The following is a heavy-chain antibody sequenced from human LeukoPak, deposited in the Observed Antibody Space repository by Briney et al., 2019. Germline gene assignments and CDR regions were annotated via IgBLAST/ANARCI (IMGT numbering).Heavy chain of an antibody. CDR2: IYYGGST. J-gene: IGHJ4*02. CDR1: GDSINGSSYY. Sequence: PSETLSLTCTVSGDSINGSSYYWGWIRQPPGKGLEWIGNIYYGGSTYYNPYLKSRVSISVDTSNNQFSLKVSSVTAADTAVYYCASADGYKIDYWGQGTLVTVSS. D-gene: IGHD5-24*01. CDR3: ASADGYKIDY. V-gene: IGHV4-39*01.